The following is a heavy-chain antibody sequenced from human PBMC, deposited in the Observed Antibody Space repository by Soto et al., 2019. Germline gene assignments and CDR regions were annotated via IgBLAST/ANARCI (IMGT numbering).Heavy chain of an antibody. CDR3: AKDLNVKRWLFFPYHLAKYYFDY. CDR1: GFTFSSYA. J-gene: IGHJ4*02. D-gene: IGHD3-22*01. V-gene: IGHV3-23*01. Sequence: GGSLRLSCAASGFTFSSYAMSWVRQAPGKGLEWVSAISGSGGSTYYADSVKGRFTISRDNSKNTLYLQMNSLRAEDTAVYYCAKDLNVKRWLFFPYHLAKYYFDYWGQGTLVTVSS. CDR2: ISGSGGST.